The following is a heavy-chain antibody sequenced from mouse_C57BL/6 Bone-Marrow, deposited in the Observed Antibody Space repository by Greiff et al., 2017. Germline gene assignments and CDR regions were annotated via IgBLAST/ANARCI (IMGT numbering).Heavy chain of an antibody. Sequence: EVKLEESGGGLVQPGGSMKLSCAASGFTFSDAWMDWVRQSPEKGLEWVAEIRNKANNHATYYAESVKGRFTISRDDSKSSVYLQMNSLRAEDTGIYYCTRRIYYYGSGAMDYWGQGTSVTVSS. CDR1: GFTFSDAW. CDR3: TRRIYYYGSGAMDY. CDR2: IRNKANNHAT. D-gene: IGHD1-1*01. V-gene: IGHV6-6*01. J-gene: IGHJ4*01.